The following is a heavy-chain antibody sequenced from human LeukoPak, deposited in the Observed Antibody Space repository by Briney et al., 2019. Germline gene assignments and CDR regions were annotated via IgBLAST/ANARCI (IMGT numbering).Heavy chain of an antibody. D-gene: IGHD3-3*01. J-gene: IGHJ4*02. CDR1: GYTFSSYW. Sequence: GESLRTSLNGSGYTFSSYWIGWVRQMPGNGLEWMGIIYPGDSDTRYSPSLQGQVTISVDTSIGTAYLQWSSLEASDTAIYYCARQNDFRLDYWGQGTLVTVSS. V-gene: IGHV5-51*01. CDR2: IYPGDSDT. CDR3: ARQNDFRLDY.